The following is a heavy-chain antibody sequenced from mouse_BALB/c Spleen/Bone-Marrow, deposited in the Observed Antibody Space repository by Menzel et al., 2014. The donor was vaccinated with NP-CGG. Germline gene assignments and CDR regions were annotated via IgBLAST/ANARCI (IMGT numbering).Heavy chain of an antibody. CDR2: INPYNGGT. CDR1: GYSFTGYT. Sequence: VQLKESGPELVKPGASMKISCKASGYSFTGYTMNWVKQSHGKNLEWIGLINPYNGGTNYNQKFKGKATLTVDKSSSTVYMELLSLTSEDSAVYYCARDGYDRVYAMDYWGQGTSVTVSS. D-gene: IGHD2-2*01. J-gene: IGHJ4*01. V-gene: IGHV1-25*01. CDR3: ARDGYDRVYAMDY.